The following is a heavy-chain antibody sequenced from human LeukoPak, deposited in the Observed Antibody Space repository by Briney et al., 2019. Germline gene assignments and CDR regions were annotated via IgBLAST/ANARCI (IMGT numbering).Heavy chain of an antibody. D-gene: IGHD2-15*01. J-gene: IGHJ4*02. CDR1: GGSITSGPYY. Sequence: SGTLSLTCTVPGGSITSGPYYWGCIRQPAGKGLEWIGRIYTSVSTTYNPSLKSRITISVATSKNQFSLKLCSVTAADTAVYYCARNSCPSGSCYDNRGYFDYWGQGTLVTVSS. CDR3: ARNSCPSGSCYDNRGYFDY. CDR2: IYTSVST. V-gene: IGHV4-61*02.